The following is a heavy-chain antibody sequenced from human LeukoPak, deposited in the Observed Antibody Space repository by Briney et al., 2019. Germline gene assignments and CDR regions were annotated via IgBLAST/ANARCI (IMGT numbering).Heavy chain of an antibody. D-gene: IGHD3-3*01. CDR3: ARDKSYDSDYYMDV. J-gene: IGHJ6*03. CDR1: GYTFIGYY. Sequence: ASVKVSCKASGYTFIGYYMHWVRQAPGQGLEWMGWINPNSGGTNYAQKFQGRVTMTRDTSISTAYMELSRLRSDDTAVYYCARDKSYDSDYYMDVWGKGTTVTVSS. V-gene: IGHV1-2*02. CDR2: INPNSGGT.